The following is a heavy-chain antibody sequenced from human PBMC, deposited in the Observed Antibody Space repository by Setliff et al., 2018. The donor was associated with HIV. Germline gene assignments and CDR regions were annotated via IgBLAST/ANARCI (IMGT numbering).Heavy chain of an antibody. D-gene: IGHD1-26*01. CDR1: GGIFSSYA. CDR2: IIPTFGTA. V-gene: IGHV1-69*13. J-gene: IGHJ4*02. Sequence: SVKVSCKASGGIFSSYALSWVRQAPGQGLEWMGGIIPTFGTANYAQKFQGRVTITADASTNTAYMELSSLRSEDTAVYYCASGSHGEGATDYWGLGTLVTVSS. CDR3: ASGSHGEGATDY.